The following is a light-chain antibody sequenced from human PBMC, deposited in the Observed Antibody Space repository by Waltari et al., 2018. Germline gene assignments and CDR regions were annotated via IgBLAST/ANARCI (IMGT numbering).Light chain of an antibody. V-gene: IGLV3-21*04. CDR2: NDK. J-gene: IGLJ2*01. CDR3: QVWDRSSDHVV. Sequence: SYVLTQSPSVSVAPGETARLTCGGGNISRKDVHWYQQKPGQAPVLVIFNDKERPSGIPVRLSASNSGNTATLSISRVEAGDEADYYCQVWDRSSDHVVFGGGTKLTVL. CDR1: NISRKD.